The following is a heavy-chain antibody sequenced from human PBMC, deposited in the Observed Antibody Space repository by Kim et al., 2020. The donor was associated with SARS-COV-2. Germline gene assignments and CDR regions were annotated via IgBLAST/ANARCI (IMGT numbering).Heavy chain of an antibody. J-gene: IGHJ6*02. D-gene: IGHD3-10*01. V-gene: IGHV1-18*01. Sequence: QKLQGRVTMTTDTSTSTAYMGLRSLRSDDTAVYYCARDNGSGSYYYGMDVWGQGTTVTVSS. CDR3: ARDNGSGSYYYGMDV.